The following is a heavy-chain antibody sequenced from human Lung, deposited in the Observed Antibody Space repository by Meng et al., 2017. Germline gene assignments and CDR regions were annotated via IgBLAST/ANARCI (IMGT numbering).Heavy chain of an antibody. V-gene: IGHV3-23*01. CDR3: ARDCCSEIGPIDY. J-gene: IGHJ4*02. Sequence: EVKLLEFGGGLVQPGESLRLSCRTSGFTFSNYGMSWVRQAPGKGLEWVATISNNGDTHYADSMMGRFIISRDDSKNTLYLQVSSLRAEDTAVYYCARDCCSEIGPIDYWGQGTLVTVSS. D-gene: IGHD2-15*01. CDR2: ISNNGDT. CDR1: GFTFSNYG.